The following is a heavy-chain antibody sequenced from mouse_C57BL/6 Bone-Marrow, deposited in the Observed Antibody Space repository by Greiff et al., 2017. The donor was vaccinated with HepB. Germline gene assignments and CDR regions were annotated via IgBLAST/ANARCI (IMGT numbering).Heavy chain of an antibody. Sequence: EVHLVESGGGLVQPGGSLSLSCAASGFTFTDYYMSWVRQPPGKALEWLGFIRNKANGYTTEYSASVKGRFTISRDNSQSILYLQMNALRAEDSATYYCARGVDYFDYWGQGTTLTVSS. CDR1: GFTFTDYY. CDR2: IRNKANGYTT. CDR3: ARGVDYFDY. V-gene: IGHV7-3*01. J-gene: IGHJ2*01. D-gene: IGHD1-1*02.